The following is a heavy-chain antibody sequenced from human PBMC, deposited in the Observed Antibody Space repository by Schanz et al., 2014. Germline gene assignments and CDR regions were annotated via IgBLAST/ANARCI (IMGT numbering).Heavy chain of an antibody. Sequence: QVQLVQSGAEVRKPGASVKVSCKASRSTFSSYTISWVRQARGQGLEWMGWISAYNGNTNYAQKLQGRVTMTTDTSTSTAYMELRSLRSDDTAHYYCVRVPSRDVSFDLWGRGTLVTVSS. CDR1: RSTFSSYT. V-gene: IGHV1-18*01. CDR3: VRVPSRDVSFDL. J-gene: IGHJ2*01. CDR2: ISAYNGNT. D-gene: IGHD3-16*01.